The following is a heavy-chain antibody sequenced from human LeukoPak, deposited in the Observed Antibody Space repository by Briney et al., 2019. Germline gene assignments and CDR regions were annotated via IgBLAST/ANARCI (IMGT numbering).Heavy chain of an antibody. Sequence: SGTLSLTCTVSGGSISSYYWTWLRQPPGKGLEWIGYNSYSGNTNYNPSLKSRVTISLDMSKNQFSLRLSSVTAADTAVYYCARAGSGWSFDYWGQGTLVTVSS. CDR1: GGSISSYY. CDR3: ARAGSGWSFDY. V-gene: IGHV4-59*01. CDR2: NSYSGNT. D-gene: IGHD6-19*01. J-gene: IGHJ4*02.